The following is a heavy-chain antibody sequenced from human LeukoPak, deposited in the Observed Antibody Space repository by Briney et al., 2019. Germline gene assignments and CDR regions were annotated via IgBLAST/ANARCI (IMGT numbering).Heavy chain of an antibody. CDR3: ARHRSGWPLHWFDP. D-gene: IGHD6-19*01. Sequence: SETLSLTCTVSGVPISSSSYYWGWIRQPLGKGLEWIGSIYYSGSTYYNPSLKSRVTISVDTSKNQFSLKLSSVTAADTAVYYCARHRSGWPLHWFDPWGQGTLVTVSS. V-gene: IGHV4-39*07. J-gene: IGHJ5*02. CDR1: GVPISSSSYY. CDR2: IYYSGST.